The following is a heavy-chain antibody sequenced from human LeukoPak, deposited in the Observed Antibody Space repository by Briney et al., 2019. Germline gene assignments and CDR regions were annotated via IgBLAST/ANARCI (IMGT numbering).Heavy chain of an antibody. CDR3: ARDALVRGLYYFDY. D-gene: IGHD3-10*01. CDR1: GYSISSGYY. CDR2: IYHSGST. Sequence: PSETLSLTCAVSGYSISSGYYWGWIRQPPGKGLEWIGSIYHSGSTYYNPSLKSRVTISIGTSKNQFSLKLSSVTAADTAVYYCARDALVRGLYYFDYWGQGTLVTVSS. J-gene: IGHJ4*02. V-gene: IGHV4-38-2*02.